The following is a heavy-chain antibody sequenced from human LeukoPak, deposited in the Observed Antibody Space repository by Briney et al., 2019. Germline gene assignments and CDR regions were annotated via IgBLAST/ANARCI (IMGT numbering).Heavy chain of an antibody. J-gene: IGHJ3*02. CDR1: GFTFSSYA. D-gene: IGHD6-13*01. CDR3: AKDRESSIAAAGPLDRAFDI. CDR2: ISGSGGST. V-gene: IGHV3-23*01. Sequence: GGSLRLSCAASGFTFSSYAMSWVRQAPVKGLEWVSAISGSGGSTYYADSVKGRFTISRDNSKNTLYLQMNSLRAEDTAVYYCAKDRESSIAAAGPLDRAFDIWGQGTMVTVSS.